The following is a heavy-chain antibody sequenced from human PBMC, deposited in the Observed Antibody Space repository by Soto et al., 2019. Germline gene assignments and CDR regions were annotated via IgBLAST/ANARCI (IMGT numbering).Heavy chain of an antibody. CDR3: AKETYYYYGMDV. V-gene: IGHV3-23*01. CDR2: IIDSGGYT. J-gene: IGHJ6*02. CDR1: GFTFSSST. Sequence: LRLSCAASGFTFSSSTMNWVRQAPGKGLEWVSAIIDSGGYTYYADSVKGRFTISRDNSKNTLYLQMDSLRAEDTALYYCAKETYYYYGMDVWGQGTTVTVSS.